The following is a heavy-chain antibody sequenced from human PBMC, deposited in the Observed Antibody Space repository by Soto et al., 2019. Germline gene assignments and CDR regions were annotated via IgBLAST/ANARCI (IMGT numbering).Heavy chain of an antibody. CDR1: GFTFSDYY. D-gene: IGHD2-2*01. CDR3: AGSGIEGEPTMGH. CDR2: ISSSGSTI. V-gene: IGHV3-11*01. J-gene: IGHJ4*02. Sequence: GGSLRLSCAASGFTFSDYYMSWIRQAPGTGLEWVSYISSSGSTIYYADSVKGRFTISRDNAKNSLYLQMNSLRAEDTAVYYCAGSGIEGEPTMGHWGQGTLVTVSS.